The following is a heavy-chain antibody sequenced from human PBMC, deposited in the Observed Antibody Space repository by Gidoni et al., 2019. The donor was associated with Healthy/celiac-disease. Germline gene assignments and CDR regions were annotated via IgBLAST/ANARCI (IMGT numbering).Heavy chain of an antibody. CDR2: ISYDGSNK. CDR1: GFTFSSYA. J-gene: IGHJ4*02. D-gene: IGHD6-13*01. Sequence: AASGFTFSSYAMHWVRQAPGKGLEWVAVISYDGSNKYYADSVKGRFTISRDNSKNTLYLQMNSLRAEDTAVYYCARDRSIAAAGTGVRDYWGQGTLVTVSS. V-gene: IGHV3-30-3*01. CDR3: ARDRSIAAAGTGVRDY.